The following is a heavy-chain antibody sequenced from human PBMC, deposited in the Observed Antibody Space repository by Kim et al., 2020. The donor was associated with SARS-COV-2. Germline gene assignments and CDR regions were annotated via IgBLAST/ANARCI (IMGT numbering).Heavy chain of an antibody. Sequence: ASVKVSCKASGYTFTSYGISWVRQAPGQGLEWMGWISAYNGNTNYAQKLQGRVTMTTDTSTSTAYMELRSLRSDDTAVYYCARGGLTPTRYYYGMDVLGQRTTVTVSS. V-gene: IGHV1-18*01. CDR2: ISAYNGNT. CDR1: GYTFTSYG. J-gene: IGHJ6*02. D-gene: IGHD2-21*01. CDR3: ARGGLTPTRYYYGMDV.